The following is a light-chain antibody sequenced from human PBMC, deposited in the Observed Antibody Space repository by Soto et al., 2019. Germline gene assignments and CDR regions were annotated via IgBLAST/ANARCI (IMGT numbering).Light chain of an antibody. J-gene: IGKJ1*01. CDR2: DAS. Sequence: EIVLTQSPATLSLSPGERATLSCRASQSVSSYLAWYQQRPGRAPRLLIYDASNRATGIPARFSGSGSGTDFTLTISSLDSADFAVYYCQRGGNWPWTFGQGTKVEIK. CDR3: QRGGNWPWT. V-gene: IGKV3-11*01. CDR1: QSVSSY.